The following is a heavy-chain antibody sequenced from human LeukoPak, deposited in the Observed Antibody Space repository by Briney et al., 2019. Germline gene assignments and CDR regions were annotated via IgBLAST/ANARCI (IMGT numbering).Heavy chain of an antibody. J-gene: IGHJ4*02. D-gene: IGHD3-22*01. CDR2: ISYDGSNE. CDR3: AKDRHYQSNVLDY. V-gene: IGHV3-30*18. Sequence: PGGSLRLSCAASGFTFSSYDMHWVRQAPGKGLEWVALISYDGSNEYCADSVKGRFTISRDNSKNTVYPQMNSQTTEDTAVYYCAKDRHYQSNVLDYWGQGTLVTVSS. CDR1: GFTFSSYD.